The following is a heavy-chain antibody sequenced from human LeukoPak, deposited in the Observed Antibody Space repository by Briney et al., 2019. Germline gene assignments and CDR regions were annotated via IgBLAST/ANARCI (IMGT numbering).Heavy chain of an antibody. Sequence: PSETLSLTCTVSDGSISSGGYYWSWIRQPPGKGLEWIGYIYHSGSTYYNPSLKSRVTISVDRSKNQFSLKLSSVTAADTAVYYCASLRPAAIPGGDYWGQGTLVTVSS. CDR2: IYHSGST. CDR3: ASLRPAAIPGGDY. D-gene: IGHD2-2*02. CDR1: DGSISSGGYY. V-gene: IGHV4-30-2*01. J-gene: IGHJ4*02.